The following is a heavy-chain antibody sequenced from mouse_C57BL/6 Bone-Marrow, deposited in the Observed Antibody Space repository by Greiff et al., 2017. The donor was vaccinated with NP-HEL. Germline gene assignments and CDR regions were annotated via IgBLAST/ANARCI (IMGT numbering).Heavy chain of an antibody. CDR3: SRPFYDYDEWFAY. V-gene: IGHV5-4*03. Sequence: EVKVVESGGGLVKPGGSLKLSCAASGFTFSSYAMSWVRQTPEKRLEWVATISDGGSYTYYPDNVKGRFTISRDNAKNNLYLQMSHLKSEDTAMYYWSRPFYDYDEWFAYWGQGTLVTVSA. D-gene: IGHD2-4*01. CDR1: GFTFSSYA. CDR2: ISDGGSYT. J-gene: IGHJ3*01.